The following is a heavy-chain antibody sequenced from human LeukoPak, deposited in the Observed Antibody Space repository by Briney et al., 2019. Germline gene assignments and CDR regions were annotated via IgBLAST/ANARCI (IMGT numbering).Heavy chain of an antibody. Sequence: ASVKVSCKASGYTFTSYAMHWVRQAPGQRLEWMGWINAGNGNTKYSQKFQGRVTITRDTSASTAYMELSSLRSEDTAVYYCARDTYYYGSGSYRSTINWFDPWGQETLVTVSS. V-gene: IGHV1-3*01. CDR3: ARDTYYYGSGSYRSTINWFDP. J-gene: IGHJ5*02. D-gene: IGHD3-10*01. CDR2: INAGNGNT. CDR1: GYTFTSYA.